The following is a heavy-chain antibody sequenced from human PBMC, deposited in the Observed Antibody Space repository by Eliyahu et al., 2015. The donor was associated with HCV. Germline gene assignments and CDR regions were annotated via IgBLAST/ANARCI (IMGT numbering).Heavy chain of an antibody. CDR1: GFTFNNFY. CDR2: ISHDGSKQ. CDR3: TRGGCSGSACPLGSNDDY. D-gene: IGHD2-15*01. V-gene: IGHV3-30*04. Sequence: QVQLVESGGGVVQPGGSLRLSCAVSGFTFNNFYMHWVRQAPGKGLEWVAVISHDGSKQYYADSVKGRFTISRDKSRNTVYLQMNSLRVEDTAVYYCTRGGCSGSACPLGSNDDYWGQGTLVIVSS. J-gene: IGHJ4*02.